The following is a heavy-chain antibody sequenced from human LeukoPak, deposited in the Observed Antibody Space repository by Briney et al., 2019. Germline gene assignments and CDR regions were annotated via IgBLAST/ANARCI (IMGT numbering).Heavy chain of an antibody. CDR1: GVSISGGGYY. CDR3: ARALAYCGGDCYISDY. Sequence: SETLSLNGTVSGVSISGGGYYWRCLGQHPEKILELIAYSYYSGSTYYNPSLKSRVTISVDTSKNQFSLKLSSVTAADTAVYYCARALAYCGGDCYISDYWGQGTLVTVSS. J-gene: IGHJ4*02. D-gene: IGHD2-21*02. V-gene: IGHV4-31*03. CDR2: SYYSGST.